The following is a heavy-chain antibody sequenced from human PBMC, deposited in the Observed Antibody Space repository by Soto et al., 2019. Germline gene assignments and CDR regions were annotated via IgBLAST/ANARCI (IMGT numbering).Heavy chain of an antibody. V-gene: IGHV3-74*01. Sequence: GGSLRLSCAASGFTFSSYWMHWVRQAPGKGLVWVSRINSDGSSTSYADSVKGRFTISRDNAKNTLYLQMNSLRAEDTAVYYCARGVCSGGSCYPNWFDPWGQGTLVTVSS. CDR2: INSDGSST. J-gene: IGHJ5*02. CDR1: GFTFSSYW. CDR3: ARGVCSGGSCYPNWFDP. D-gene: IGHD2-15*01.